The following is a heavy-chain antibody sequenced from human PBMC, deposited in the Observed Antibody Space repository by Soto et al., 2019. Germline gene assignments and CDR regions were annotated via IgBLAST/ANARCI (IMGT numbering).Heavy chain of an antibody. J-gene: IGHJ4*02. CDR3: ASSYGSGYRAFDY. Sequence: QVQLVQSGAEVKRPGSSVKVSCKASGDTFNFYSINWVRQAPGLGLEWMGRVNPIVSMSNYAQKFQGRVTMTADKCTSTAYMELSSLRSEDTALYYSASSYGSGYRAFDYWGQGALVTVSS. V-gene: IGHV1-69*02. CDR2: VNPIVSMS. D-gene: IGHD3-10*01. CDR1: GDTFNFYS.